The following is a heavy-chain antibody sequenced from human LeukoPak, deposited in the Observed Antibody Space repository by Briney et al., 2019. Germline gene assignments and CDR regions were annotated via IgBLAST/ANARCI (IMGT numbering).Heavy chain of an antibody. D-gene: IGHD5-12*01. CDR2: VTHTGGT. Sequence: SETLSLTCSVSGGSISSYYWNWIRQPPGKGLEWIGEVTHTGGTNYNPSLKSRVTISLDTFKNQFSLKLTSVTAADTAVFYCARLDIGDSGNPNWFDPWGQGTLVTVSS. J-gene: IGHJ5*02. V-gene: IGHV4-34*01. CDR3: ARLDIGDSGNPNWFDP. CDR1: GGSISSYY.